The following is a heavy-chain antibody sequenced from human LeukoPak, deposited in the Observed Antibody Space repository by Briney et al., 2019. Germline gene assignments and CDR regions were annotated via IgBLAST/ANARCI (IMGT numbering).Heavy chain of an antibody. Sequence: ASVKVSCKASGYTFTSYAMHWVRQAPGQRLEWMGWINAGNGNTKYSQKFQGRVTITRDTSASTAYMELSSLRSEDTAVYHCARDWDYYDSSALGYWGQGTLVTVSS. J-gene: IGHJ4*02. CDR2: INAGNGNT. CDR1: GYTFTSYA. CDR3: ARDWDYYDSSALGY. D-gene: IGHD3-22*01. V-gene: IGHV1-3*01.